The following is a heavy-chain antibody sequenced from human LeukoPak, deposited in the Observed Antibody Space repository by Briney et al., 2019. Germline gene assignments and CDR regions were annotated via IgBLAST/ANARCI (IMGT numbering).Heavy chain of an antibody. J-gene: IGHJ3*02. Sequence: PGGSLRLSCAASGFTFSSYWMHWVRQAPGKGLVWVSRINSDGSSTSYADSVKGRFTISRDNAKNTLYLQMNSLRAEDTAVYYRARERNGGNSGKGADAFDIWGQGTMVTVSS. CDR1: GFTFSSYW. V-gene: IGHV3-74*01. D-gene: IGHD2-21*02. CDR3: ARERNGGNSGKGADAFDI. CDR2: INSDGSST.